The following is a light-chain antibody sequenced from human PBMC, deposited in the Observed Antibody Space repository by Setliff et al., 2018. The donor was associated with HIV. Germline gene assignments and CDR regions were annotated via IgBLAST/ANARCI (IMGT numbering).Light chain of an antibody. V-gene: IGKV1-12*01. Sequence: DIQMTQSPSSVSASVGDRVTITCRASQEIGTMLAWYQQKPGKAPKLLIYAASSLQSGVPSRFSGSGSGTDFTLTISSLQPEDFATYYCQQANTFLGFTFGPGTKVDI. CDR1: QEIGTM. CDR2: AAS. J-gene: IGKJ3*01. CDR3: QQANTFLGFT.